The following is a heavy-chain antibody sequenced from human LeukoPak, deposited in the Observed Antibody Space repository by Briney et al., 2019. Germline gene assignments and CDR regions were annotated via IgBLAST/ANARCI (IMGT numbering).Heavy chain of an antibody. CDR2: LNEYVTEK. J-gene: IGHJ5*02. D-gene: IGHD3-22*01. Sequence: PGGSLTLSCAASGFTFSKYWMNWVRQAPGKGLEWVSNLNEYVTEKYYVDSVRGGFTLSRDHAENSLSLHMSSLRVEDTAVYRCARFLYVSRVNVIAPWGPGILVTVSS. V-gene: IGHV3-7*01. CDR1: GFTFSKYW. CDR3: ARFLYVSRVNVIAP.